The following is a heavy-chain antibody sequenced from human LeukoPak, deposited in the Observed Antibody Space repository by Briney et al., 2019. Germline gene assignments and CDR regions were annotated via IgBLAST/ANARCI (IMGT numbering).Heavy chain of an antibody. Sequence: SETLSLTCTVSGGSISSHYWSWIRQPPGKGLEWIGYIYYSGSTNYNPSLKSRVTMSVDTSKNQFSLKLSSVTAADTAVYYCARDRGPAMASFFDYWGQGTLVTVSS. CDR3: ARDRGPAMASFFDY. J-gene: IGHJ4*02. D-gene: IGHD5-18*01. V-gene: IGHV4-59*11. CDR1: GGSISSHY. CDR2: IYYSGST.